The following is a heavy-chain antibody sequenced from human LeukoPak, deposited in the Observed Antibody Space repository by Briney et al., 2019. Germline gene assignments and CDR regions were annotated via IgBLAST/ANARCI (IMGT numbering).Heavy chain of an antibody. D-gene: IGHD2-15*01. J-gene: IGHJ4*02. CDR3: AKQLGYCSDGSCYFPY. CDR2: ISSSSSTI. V-gene: IGHV3-23*01. CDR1: GFTFRSYW. Sequence: GGSLRLSCAASGFTFRSYWMRWVRQAPGKGLEWVSYISSSSSTIYYADSVQGRFTISRDNSKSTLCLQMNSLRAEDTAVYYCAKQLGYCSDGSCYFPYWGQGTLVTVSS.